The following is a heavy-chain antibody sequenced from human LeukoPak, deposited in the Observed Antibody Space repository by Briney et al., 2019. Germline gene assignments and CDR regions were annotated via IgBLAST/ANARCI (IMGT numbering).Heavy chain of an antibody. V-gene: IGHV3-7*01. D-gene: IGHD3-10*01. Sequence: GGSLRLSCAASGFIFSNYWMTWVRQAPGKGLEWVANIKEDGSEKYYVDSVKGRFTISRDNAKNSLFLQMDSLRAEDMAVYYCARDRGSAGGYYFDYWGQGTLVTVSS. CDR3: ARDRGSAGGYYFDY. CDR1: GFIFSNYW. J-gene: IGHJ4*02. CDR2: IKEDGSEK.